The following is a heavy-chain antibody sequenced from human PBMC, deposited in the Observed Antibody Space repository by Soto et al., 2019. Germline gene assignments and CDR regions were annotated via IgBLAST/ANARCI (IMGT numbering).Heavy chain of an antibody. Sequence: GALRVSWVAFGFTFSNYSMSLVRQAPGKGLEWVSGISGSGGTTYYADSVSRDNSKNTLFLQMNSLRAGDTAVYYCAKDPQQWLTIFDYWGQGALVTVSS. V-gene: IGHV3-23*01. D-gene: IGHD6-19*01. CDR1: GFTFSNYS. CDR3: AKDPQQWLTIFDY. J-gene: IGHJ4*02. CDR2: ISGSGGTT.